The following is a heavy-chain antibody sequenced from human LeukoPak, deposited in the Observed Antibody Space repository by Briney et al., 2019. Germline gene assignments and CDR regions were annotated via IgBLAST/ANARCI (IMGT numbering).Heavy chain of an antibody. CDR2: ISGSGGST. D-gene: IGHD3-10*01. J-gene: IGHJ4*02. CDR1: GSTFSSYA. Sequence: PGGSLRLSCAASGSTFSSYAMSWVRQAPGKGLEWVSAISGSGGSTYYADPVKGRFTISRDNSKNTLYLQMNSLRAEDTAVYYCAKILGDITMVRGVRYYFDYWGQGTLVTVSS. V-gene: IGHV3-23*01. CDR3: AKILGDITMVRGVRYYFDY.